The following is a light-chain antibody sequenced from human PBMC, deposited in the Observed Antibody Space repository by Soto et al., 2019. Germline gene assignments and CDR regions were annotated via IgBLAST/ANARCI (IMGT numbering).Light chain of an antibody. Sequence: QSVLTQPPSVSGAPGQGVTISCTGSSSNIGAGYDVHWYQQLPGTAPKLLIYGNSIRPSGVPDRFSGSKSGTSASLAITGLQAEDEALYYCHSYDSSLTALVIFGGGTQLTVL. CDR3: HSYDSSLTALVI. V-gene: IGLV1-40*01. J-gene: IGLJ2*01. CDR2: GNS. CDR1: SSNIGAGYD.